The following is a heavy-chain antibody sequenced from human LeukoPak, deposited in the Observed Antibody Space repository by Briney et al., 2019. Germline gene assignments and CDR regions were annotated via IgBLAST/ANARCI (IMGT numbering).Heavy chain of an antibody. D-gene: IGHD4-17*01. J-gene: IGHJ3*02. CDR2: IYYSGST. CDR3: ARDFSPNDYGANYDAFDI. CDR1: GGSISSSSYY. V-gene: IGHV4-30-4*01. Sequence: SETLSLTCTVSGGSISSSSYYWSWIRQPPGKGLEWIGYIYYSGSTYSNPSLKSRVTISVDTSKNQVSLKLSSVTAADTAVYYCARDFSPNDYGANYDAFDIWGQGTSVTVSS.